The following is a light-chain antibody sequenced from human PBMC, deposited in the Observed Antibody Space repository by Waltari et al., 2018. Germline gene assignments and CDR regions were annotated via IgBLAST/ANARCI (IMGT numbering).Light chain of an antibody. CDR2: EAS. V-gene: IGKV3-11*01. Sequence: EIVLTQSPATLSLSPGERATLSCRGSQSISSNLGWYQQKPGQAPRLLIHEASKRATGIPARFLGSGSGTDFTLTISSLEAEDFAVYYCQQRTSWPLTFGGGTRVEVK. CDR3: QQRTSWPLT. CDR1: QSISSN. J-gene: IGKJ4*01.